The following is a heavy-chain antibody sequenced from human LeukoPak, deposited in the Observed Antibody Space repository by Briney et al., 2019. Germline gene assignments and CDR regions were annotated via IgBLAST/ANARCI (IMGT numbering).Heavy chain of an antibody. CDR3: ARDSSDYYDSSGYQDY. J-gene: IGHJ4*02. D-gene: IGHD3-22*01. CDR2: ISSSGSTI. V-gene: IGHV3-48*03. Sequence: GESLRLSCAASGFTFSSYEMNWVRQALGKGLEWVSYISSSGSTIYYADSVKGRFTISRDNAKNSLYLQMNSLRAEDTAVYYCARDSSDYYDSSGYQDYWGQGTLVTVSS. CDR1: GFTFSSYE.